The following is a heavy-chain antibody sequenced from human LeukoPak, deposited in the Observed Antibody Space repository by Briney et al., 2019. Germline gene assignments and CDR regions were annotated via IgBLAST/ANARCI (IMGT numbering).Heavy chain of an antibody. CDR1: GFTFSSFW. D-gene: IGHD6-13*01. J-gene: IGHJ3*01. CDR3: RGRIATTDYTFDV. Sequence: PGGSLRLSCAASGFTFSSFWMHWVRQAPGKGLMWVSRINSDGSSTTYADSVKGRFTISRDSAKNTLYLHMSSLRAEDTAVYYCRGRIATTDYTFDVWGQGTMVTVSS. V-gene: IGHV3-74*03. CDR2: INSDGSST.